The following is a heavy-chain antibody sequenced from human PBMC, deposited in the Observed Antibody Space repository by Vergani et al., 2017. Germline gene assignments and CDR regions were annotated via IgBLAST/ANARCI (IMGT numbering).Heavy chain of an antibody. V-gene: IGHV3-66*02. CDR2: IKSDGRT. CDR3: ANSVIAGNVGVAYFGMDV. Sequence: VELLESGGGLAQPGGSLRVSCSASGFRVTTYYMSWVRQAPGKGLEWVSVIKSDGRTSYAESVRGRFTISRDKSQNTVNLQMNSLRTEDTAVYFCANSVIAGNVGVAYFGMDVWGRGTTVTVSS. D-gene: IGHD2/OR15-2a*01. CDR1: GFRVTTYY. J-gene: IGHJ6*02.